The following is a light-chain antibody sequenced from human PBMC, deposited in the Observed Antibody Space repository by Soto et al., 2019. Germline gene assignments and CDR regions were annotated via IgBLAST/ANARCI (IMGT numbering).Light chain of an antibody. CDR1: RSNVGTNL. Sequence: QSVLTQPPSASGTPGQRVTISCSGRRSNVGTNLVNWYQQLPGTAPKLLIYAHIQRPSGVPDRFSGSTSGTSASLAISGLQXEDEADYYCAVWDDGLNGYVFGTGTKV. CDR3: AVWDDGLNGYV. CDR2: AHI. V-gene: IGLV1-44*01. J-gene: IGLJ1*01.